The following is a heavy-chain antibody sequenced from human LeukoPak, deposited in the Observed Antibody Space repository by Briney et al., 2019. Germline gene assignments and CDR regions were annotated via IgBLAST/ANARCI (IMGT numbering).Heavy chain of an antibody. J-gene: IGHJ5*02. Sequence: SETLSLTCTVSGYSISSGYYWGWIRQPPGKGLEWIGSIYHSGSTYYNPSLKSRVTISVDTSKNQFSLKLSSVTAADTAVYYCARAGETDTLWFGELLSPRSSPLSFDPWGQGTLVTVSS. CDR2: IYHSGST. CDR1: GYSISSGYY. D-gene: IGHD3-10*01. V-gene: IGHV4-38-2*02. CDR3: ARAGETDTLWFGELLSPRSSPLSFDP.